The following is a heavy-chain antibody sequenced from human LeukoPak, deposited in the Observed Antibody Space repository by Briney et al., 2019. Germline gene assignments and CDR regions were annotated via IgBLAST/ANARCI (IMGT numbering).Heavy chain of an antibody. CDR2: ISGSGGST. CDR1: GFTFSTYA. J-gene: IGHJ1*01. D-gene: IGHD6-19*01. Sequence: GGSLRLSCAASGFTFSTYAMSWVRQAPGKGLEWVSAISGSGGSTYYADSVKGRFTISRDNSKNTLYLQMNSLRAEDTAVYYCAKRIAVARAEYFQHWGQGTLVTVSS. CDR3: AKRIAVARAEYFQH. V-gene: IGHV3-23*01.